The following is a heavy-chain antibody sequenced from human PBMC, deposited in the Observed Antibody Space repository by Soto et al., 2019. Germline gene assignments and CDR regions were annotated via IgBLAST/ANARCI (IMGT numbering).Heavy chain of an antibody. Sequence: GGSLSLSCAASGFNFSSYWMQWVRQGPGKGLVWVSRIDSDGSSTSYAASVKGRFTIAGATAKHTLYLQMHILRAEATAVYYCERVGGGSYGAAFDIWGQGTMVTFSS. CDR2: IDSDGSST. D-gene: IGHD1-26*01. CDR3: ERVGGGSYGAAFDI. CDR1: GFNFSSYW. V-gene: IGHV3-74*01. J-gene: IGHJ3*02.